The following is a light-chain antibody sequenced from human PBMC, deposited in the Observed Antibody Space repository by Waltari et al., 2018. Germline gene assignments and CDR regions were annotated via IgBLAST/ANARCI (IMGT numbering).Light chain of an antibody. Sequence: QSALTQPRSVSGSPGQSVTISCTGTSSDVGGYNYVSWYQQHPDKAPKLIIYDITKRPAGVPDRFAGAKPGNTASLTISGLHAEDEAEYYCCSYVGSNIYWVFGGGTKLTVL. CDR2: DIT. V-gene: IGLV2-11*01. J-gene: IGLJ3*02. CDR1: SSDVGGYNY. CDR3: CSYVGSNIYWV.